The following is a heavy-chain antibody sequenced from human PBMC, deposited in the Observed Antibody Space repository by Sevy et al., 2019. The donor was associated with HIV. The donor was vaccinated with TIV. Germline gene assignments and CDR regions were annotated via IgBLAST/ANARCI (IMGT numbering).Heavy chain of an antibody. CDR1: GFTFSSYS. Sequence: GESLKISCAASGFTFSSYSMNWVRQAPGKGLEWVSSISSSSSYIYYADSVKGRFTISRDNAKNSLYLQMNSLRAEDTAVYYCARVGYCSGGSCYSDFDYWGQGTLVTVSS. J-gene: IGHJ4*02. V-gene: IGHV3-21*01. CDR2: ISSSSSYI. CDR3: ARVGYCSGGSCYSDFDY. D-gene: IGHD2-15*01.